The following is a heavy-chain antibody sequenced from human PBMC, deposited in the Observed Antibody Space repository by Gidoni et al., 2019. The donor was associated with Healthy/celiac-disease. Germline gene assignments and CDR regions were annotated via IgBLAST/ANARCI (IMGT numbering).Heavy chain of an antibody. D-gene: IGHD6-13*01. Sequence: EVQLLESGGGLVQPGGSLRRSCAASGFTFSSYAMSWVRQAPGKGLEWVAAISGSGGSTYYADSGKGRFTISRDNSKNTLYLQMNSLRAEDTAVYYCAKWGIYGSSWYDYWGQGTLVTVSS. V-gene: IGHV3-23*01. J-gene: IGHJ4*02. CDR3: AKWGIYGSSWYDY. CDR1: GFTFSSYA. CDR2: ISGSGGST.